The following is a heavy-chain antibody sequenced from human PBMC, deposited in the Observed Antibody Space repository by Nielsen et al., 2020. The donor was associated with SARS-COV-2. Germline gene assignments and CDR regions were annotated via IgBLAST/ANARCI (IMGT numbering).Heavy chain of an antibody. CDR2: INWNGGST. CDR1: GFTFDDYG. Sequence: GGSLRLSCAASGFTFDDYGMSWVRQAPGKGLEWVSGINWNGGSTGYADSVKGRFTISRDNAKNSLYLQMNSLRAEDTAVYYCARGTEGYCGGDCYYFDYWGQGTLVTVSS. D-gene: IGHD2-21*02. CDR3: ARGTEGYCGGDCYYFDY. J-gene: IGHJ4*02. V-gene: IGHV3-20*04.